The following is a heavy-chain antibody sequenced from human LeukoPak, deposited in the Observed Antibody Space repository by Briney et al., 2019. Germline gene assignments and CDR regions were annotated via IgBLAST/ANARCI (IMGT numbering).Heavy chain of an antibody. CDR1: GYTFTGYY. V-gene: IGHV1-2*02. CDR2: INPNSGGT. D-gene: IGHD2-2*01. J-gene: IGHJ6*03. Sequence: ASVKVSCKASGYTFTGYYMHWVRQAPGQGLEWMGWINPNSGGTNYAQKFQGRVTMTRDTSISTAYMELSRLRSDDTAVYYCARGPLITPPNARYCSSTSCSPTYYYYYMDVWGKGTTVTVSS. CDR3: ARGPLITPPNARYCSSTSCSPTYYYYYMDV.